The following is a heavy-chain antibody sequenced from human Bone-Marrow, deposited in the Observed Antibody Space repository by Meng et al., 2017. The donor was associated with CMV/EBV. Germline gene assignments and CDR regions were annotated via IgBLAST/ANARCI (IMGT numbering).Heavy chain of an antibody. CDR1: GFSFSSYW. CDR3: AREYYYCSSTSCPYWYFDL. D-gene: IGHD2-2*01. Sequence: GESLKISCAASGFSFSSYWMHWVRQAPGKGLEWVANIKQDGSEKYYVDSVKGRFTISRDNAKNSLYLQMNSLRAEDTAVYYCAREYYYCSSTSCPYWYFDLWGRGTLVTVSS. J-gene: IGHJ2*01. V-gene: IGHV3-7*01. CDR2: IKQDGSEK.